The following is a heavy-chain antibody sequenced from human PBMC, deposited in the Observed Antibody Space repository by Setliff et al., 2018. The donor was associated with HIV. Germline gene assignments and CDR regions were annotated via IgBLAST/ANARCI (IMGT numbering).Heavy chain of an antibody. J-gene: IGHJ4*02. CDR1: GLSMSYNY. Sequence: PSETLSLTCTVSGLSMSYNYWTWIRQSPGKGLEWIGYVHYSGSTRYNPSLKSLVTISVDTSKKKFSLKLTSMTATDTAVYYCASEKKAWSVSDSFYEYWGQGVPVTAPQ. D-gene: IGHD3-3*01. V-gene: IGHV4-59*01. CDR3: ASEKKAWSVSDSFYEY. CDR2: VHYSGST.